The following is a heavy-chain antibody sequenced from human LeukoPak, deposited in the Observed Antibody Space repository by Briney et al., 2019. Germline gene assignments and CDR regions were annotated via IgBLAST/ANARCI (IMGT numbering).Heavy chain of an antibody. D-gene: IGHD1-1*01. CDR3: ARDLNCVFDY. J-gene: IGHJ4*02. Sequence: GGSLRLSCAASGFTVSDYSTNWVRQAPGKGLGRVSHIIGSGEGLGSGVYYAGSVKGRFTISRDYAKNSLYLQMNSLSADDTAFYYCARDLNCVFDYWGQGALCTVSS. CDR1: GFTVSDYS. CDR2: IIGSGEGLGSGV. V-gene: IGHV3-48*04.